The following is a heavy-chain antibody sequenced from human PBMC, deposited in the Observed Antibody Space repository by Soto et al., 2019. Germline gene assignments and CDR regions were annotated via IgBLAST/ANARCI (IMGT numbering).Heavy chain of an antibody. D-gene: IGHD5-18*01. CDR1: GGSISSYY. J-gene: IGHJ4*02. CDR2: IYYSGST. CDR3: ARGAAPYGYFFDY. Sequence: SETLSLTCTVSGGSISSYYWSWIRQPPGKGLEWIGYIYYSGSTNYNPSLKSRVTISVDTSKNQFSLKLSSVTAADTAVYYCARGAAPYGYFFDYWGQGTLVTVSS. V-gene: IGHV4-59*01.